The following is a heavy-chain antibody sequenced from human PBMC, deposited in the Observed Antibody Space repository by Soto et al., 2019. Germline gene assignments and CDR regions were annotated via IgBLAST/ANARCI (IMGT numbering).Heavy chain of an antibody. CDR1: GFTLSNFW. J-gene: IGHJ2*01. V-gene: IGHV3-74*03. CDR2: INGDGTSS. Sequence: EVQLVESGGGLAQPGGSLRLSSAASGFTLSNFWMHWVRRVPGKGLVWVSRINGDGTSSAYADSVKGRFTISRDNARNTVYLQMDRLRVEDTGLFYCARDFDWYLVVWGRGTLVTVPS. CDR3: ARDFDWYLVV.